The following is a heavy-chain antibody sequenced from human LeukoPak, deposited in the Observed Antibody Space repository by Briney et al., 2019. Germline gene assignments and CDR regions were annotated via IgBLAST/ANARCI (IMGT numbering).Heavy chain of an antibody. CDR2: SNSDGSVR. V-gene: IGHV3-74*01. J-gene: IGHJ5*02. D-gene: IGHD2/OR15-2a*01. CDR3: ARDPSVNNAIGYNWFDH. CDR1: GFGFSSHW. Sequence: GGSLRLSCAASGFGFSSHWMHWVRQAPGKGLVWVSRSNSDGSVRNYADSVEGRFIISRDNAKNTLYLQMNNLRVEDTAVYFCARDPSVNNAIGYNWFDHWGQGALVTVSS.